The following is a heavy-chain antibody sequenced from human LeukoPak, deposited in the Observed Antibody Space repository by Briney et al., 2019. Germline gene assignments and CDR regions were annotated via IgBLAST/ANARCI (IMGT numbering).Heavy chain of an antibody. Sequence: GGSLRLSCAASGVTLSSYAMSWARQAPGKGLEWVSGISSSGSGGNTYYADSVKGWFTISRDSSKNTLFLHMNTLRAEDTAIYYCAKDRRVGASYWYFDLWGRGTLVTVSS. CDR2: ISSSGSGGNT. D-gene: IGHD1-26*01. CDR3: AKDRRVGASYWYFDL. CDR1: GVTLSSYA. J-gene: IGHJ2*01. V-gene: IGHV3-23*01.